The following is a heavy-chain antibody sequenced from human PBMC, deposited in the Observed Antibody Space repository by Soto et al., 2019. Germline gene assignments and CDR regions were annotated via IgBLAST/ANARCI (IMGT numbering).Heavy chain of an antibody. CDR3: ARMYYDSV. CDR1: GFTFGTYS. D-gene: IGHD3-3*01. Sequence: HPGWSLRLSCAGSGFTFGTYSMNWVRQAAGKGLEWIAYISYDSDTIQYADSVKGRFTISRDNAKNSLYLQMNSLRDEDTAVYYCARMYYDSVWGQGTTDTVS. CDR2: ISYDSDTI. J-gene: IGHJ6*02. V-gene: IGHV3-48*02.